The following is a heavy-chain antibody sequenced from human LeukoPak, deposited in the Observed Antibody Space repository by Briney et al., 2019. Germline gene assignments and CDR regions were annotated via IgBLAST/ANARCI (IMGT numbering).Heavy chain of an antibody. CDR1: GYTFTSYA. Sequence: ASVKVSCRASGYTFTSYAMHWVRQAPGQRLEWMGWINAGNGNTKYSQKFQGRVIITRDTSASTAYMELSSLRSEDTAVYYCARVRKGDTAMVPFDYWGQGTLVTVSS. V-gene: IGHV1-3*01. CDR3: ARVRKGDTAMVPFDY. J-gene: IGHJ4*02. CDR2: INAGNGNT. D-gene: IGHD5-18*01.